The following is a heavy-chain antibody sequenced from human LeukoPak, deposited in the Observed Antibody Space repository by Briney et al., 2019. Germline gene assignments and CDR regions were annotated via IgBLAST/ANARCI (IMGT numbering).Heavy chain of an antibody. CDR2: IKQDGSER. CDR3: ARGTIAAAGYYYFDY. V-gene: IGHV3-7*04. D-gene: IGHD6-13*01. J-gene: IGHJ4*02. Sequence: GGSLRLSCAASGFTFSSYWMSWVRQAPGKGLEWVANIKQDGSERYYVDSVKGRFTISRDNAKDSLYLQMNSLRAEDTAVYYCARGTIAAAGYYYFDYWGQGTQVTVSS. CDR1: GFTFSSYW.